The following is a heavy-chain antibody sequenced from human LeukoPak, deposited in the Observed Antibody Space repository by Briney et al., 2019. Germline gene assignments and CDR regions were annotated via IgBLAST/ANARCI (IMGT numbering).Heavy chain of an antibody. CDR3: ARDRIHDTSDYYLSYYYYGMDV. D-gene: IGHD3-22*01. J-gene: IGHJ6*02. Sequence: GGSLRLSCAASGFTFSDYYMSWIRQAPGKGLEWVSYISSSGSTIYYADSVKGRFTISRDNAKNSLYLQMNSLRAEDTAVYYCARDRIHDTSDYYLSYYYYGMDVWGQGTTVTVSS. CDR1: GFTFSDYY. V-gene: IGHV3-11*01. CDR2: ISSSGSTI.